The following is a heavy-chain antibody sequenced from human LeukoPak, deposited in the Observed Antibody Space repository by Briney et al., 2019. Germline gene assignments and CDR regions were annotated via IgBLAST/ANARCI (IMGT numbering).Heavy chain of an antibody. J-gene: IGHJ5*02. D-gene: IGHD2-15*01. Sequence: GGSLRLSCAASGFTFSSYSMNWVRQAPGKGLEWVSSISSSSSYIYYADSVKGRFTISRDNAKNSLYLQMNSLRAADTAVYYCARDLAPIVVVVAATGWWFDPWGQGTLVTVSS. CDR3: ARDLAPIVVVVAATGWWFDP. V-gene: IGHV3-21*01. CDR2: ISSSSSYI. CDR1: GFTFSSYS.